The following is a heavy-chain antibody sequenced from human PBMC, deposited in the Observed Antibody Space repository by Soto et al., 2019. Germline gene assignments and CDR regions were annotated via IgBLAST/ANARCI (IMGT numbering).Heavy chain of an antibody. Sequence: GGSLRLSCAASGFTFSSYAMSWVRQAPGKGLEWVSAISGSGGSTYYADSVKGRFTISRDNSKNTLYLQMNSLRAEDTAVYYCAKDIRRVDILTGSRGMDVWGQGTTVTVSS. CDR2: ISGSGGST. CDR3: AKDIRRVDILTGSRGMDV. V-gene: IGHV3-23*01. J-gene: IGHJ6*02. CDR1: GFTFSSYA. D-gene: IGHD3-9*01.